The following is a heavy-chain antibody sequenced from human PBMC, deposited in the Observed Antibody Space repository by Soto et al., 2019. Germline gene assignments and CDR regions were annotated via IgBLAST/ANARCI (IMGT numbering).Heavy chain of an antibody. CDR1: GGTFSSYA. CDR3: ASGSSWYTHYYYYGMDV. V-gene: IGHV1-69*01. J-gene: IGHJ6*02. D-gene: IGHD6-13*01. Sequence: QVQLVQSGAEVKKPGSSVKVSCKASGGTFSSYAISWVRQAPGQGLEWMGGIIPIFGTANYAQKFQGRVTITADESTSTAYMELSSLRSEDTAVYYCASGSSWYTHYYYYGMDVWGQGTTATVSS. CDR2: IIPIFGTA.